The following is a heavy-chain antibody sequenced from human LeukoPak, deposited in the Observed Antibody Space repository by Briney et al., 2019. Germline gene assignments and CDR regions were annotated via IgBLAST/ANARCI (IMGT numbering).Heavy chain of an antibody. CDR1: GFSFRSYA. V-gene: IGHV3-64*02. CDR3: ATPGSS. D-gene: IGHD6-13*01. Sequence: GGSLRLSCTASGFSFRSYAMHWVRQAPGKGLEYVSAISRSGNTTYYADSVKGRFIVSGDNSKKTLFLQMSDLRPKDTGVYYCATPGSSWGQGSLVIVSS. CDR2: ISRSGNTT. J-gene: IGHJ4*02.